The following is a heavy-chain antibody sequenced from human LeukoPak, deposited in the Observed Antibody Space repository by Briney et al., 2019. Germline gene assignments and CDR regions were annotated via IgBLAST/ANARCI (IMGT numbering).Heavy chain of an antibody. CDR2: ISYDGSNK. CDR1: GFTFSSYA. Sequence: QPGGSLRLSCAASGFTFSSYAMHWVRQAPGKGLEWVAVISYDGSNKYYADSVKGRFTISRDNSKNTLYLQMNSLRAEDTAVYYCARHAHYYGSGSPDAFDIWGQGTMVTVSS. D-gene: IGHD3-10*01. CDR3: ARHAHYYGSGSPDAFDI. J-gene: IGHJ3*02. V-gene: IGHV3-30*14.